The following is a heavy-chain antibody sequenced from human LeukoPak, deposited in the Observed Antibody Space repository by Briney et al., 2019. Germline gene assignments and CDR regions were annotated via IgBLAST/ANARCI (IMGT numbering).Heavy chain of an antibody. CDR1: GYTFSIYG. CDR2: ISAYSGNT. Sequence: GASVKVSCKASGYTFSIYGISWVRQAPGQGLEWMGWISAYSGNTNYAQNFRGRVSMTTDTSTSTAYMELRSLRYDDTAVYYCARDCSGATCSLDYWGQGTLVTVPS. J-gene: IGHJ4*02. V-gene: IGHV1-18*04. CDR3: ARDCSGATCSLDY. D-gene: IGHD2-15*01.